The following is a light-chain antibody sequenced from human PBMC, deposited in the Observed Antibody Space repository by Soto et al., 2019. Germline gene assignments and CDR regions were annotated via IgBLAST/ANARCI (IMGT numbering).Light chain of an antibody. CDR3: QQCGSSHLT. V-gene: IGKV3-20*01. CDR1: QSVSSSY. CDR2: GAS. J-gene: IGKJ1*01. Sequence: EIVLTQSPGTLSLSPGERATLSCRASQSVSSSYLAWYQQKPGQAPRLLIYGASFRATGIPDRFSGSGSGTDFPLTISRLEPEDFEVYYFQQCGSSHLTFGQGTKVEIK.